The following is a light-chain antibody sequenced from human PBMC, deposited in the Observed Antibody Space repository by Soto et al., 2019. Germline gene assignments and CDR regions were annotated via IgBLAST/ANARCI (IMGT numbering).Light chain of an antibody. J-gene: IGKJ3*01. Sequence: EMVLTQSPVTLSLSPGETASLSCRASQGVTGNYLGWYQQKPGQAPLLLIYVASSRATGIPDRSSGSGSVTDFSLTISSLEPEDFAVYYCQAYGDSPFSFGPGTKLDVK. V-gene: IGKV3-20*01. CDR2: VAS. CDR1: QGVTGNY. CDR3: QAYGDSPFS.